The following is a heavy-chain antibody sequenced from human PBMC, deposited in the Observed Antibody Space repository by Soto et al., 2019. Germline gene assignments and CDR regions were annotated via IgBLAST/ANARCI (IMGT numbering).Heavy chain of an antibody. V-gene: IGHV1-46*03. CDR3: ARVGETTGTLAP. CDR1: GYTFTSYY. Sequence: GASVKVSCKASGYTFTSYYMRWVRQAPGQGLEWMGIINPSGGSTSYAQKFQGRVTMTRDTSTSTVYMELSSLRSEDTAVYYCARVGETTGTLAPWGKGTLVTVSS. J-gene: IGHJ5*02. D-gene: IGHD1-1*01. CDR2: INPSGGST.